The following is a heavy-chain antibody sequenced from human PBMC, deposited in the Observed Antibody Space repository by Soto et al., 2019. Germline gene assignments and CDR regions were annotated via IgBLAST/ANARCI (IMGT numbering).Heavy chain of an antibody. V-gene: IGHV3-7*03. J-gene: IGHJ4*02. D-gene: IGHD6-25*01. CDR2: IKQDGSEK. Sequence: PGGSLRLSCVASGFTFSSYWMSWVRQAPGRGLEWVANIKQDGSEKYSVDSVKGRFTISRDNAKNSLYLQMNSLRVEDTAVYYCVRDSRVEGRACWGQGTLVTVSS. CDR1: GFTFSSYW. CDR3: VRDSRVEGRAC.